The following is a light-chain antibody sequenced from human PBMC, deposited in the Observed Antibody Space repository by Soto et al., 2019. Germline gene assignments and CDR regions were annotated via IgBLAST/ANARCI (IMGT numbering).Light chain of an antibody. CDR3: QQSYSTPPS. Sequence: DIQMTQSPSSLSAYVGDRVTITCRASQSISNYLNWYQQKPGKAPKLLIYAASSLQSGVPSRFSGSGSGTDFTLTISSLQPEDFATYHCQQSYSTPPSFGQGTRLDIK. CDR1: QSISNY. V-gene: IGKV1-39*01. CDR2: AAS. J-gene: IGKJ5*01.